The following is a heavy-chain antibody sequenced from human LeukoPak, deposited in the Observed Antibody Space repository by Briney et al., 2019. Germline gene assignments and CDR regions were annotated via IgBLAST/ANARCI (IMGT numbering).Heavy chain of an antibody. D-gene: IGHD3-3*01. CDR3: AKIGPGDDFPRH. Sequence: PGGSLRLSCAASGFTFSSYAMSWVRQAPGKGLEWVSAISGSGGSTYYADSVKGRFTISRDNSKNTLYLQMNRMRAEDTAVYYCAKIGPGDDFPRHWGQGTLVAVSS. CDR1: GFTFSSYA. J-gene: IGHJ4*02. CDR2: ISGSGGST. V-gene: IGHV3-23*01.